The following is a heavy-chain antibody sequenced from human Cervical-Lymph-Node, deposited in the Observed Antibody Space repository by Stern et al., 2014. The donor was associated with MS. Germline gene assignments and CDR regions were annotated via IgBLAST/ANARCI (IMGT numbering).Heavy chain of an antibody. CDR3: GRAGLDDTFDV. CDR1: GGSVSSNRYY. J-gene: IGHJ3*01. D-gene: IGHD3/OR15-3a*01. V-gene: IGHV4-39*01. Sequence: VQLVQSGPGLVKPSETLSLTCSISGGSVSSNRYYWGWIRQPPGKGLEWIGIIYYSGATFYNPSLKSPVPISMETSKNQFSPKLSSVTAADTAVYYCGRAGLDDTFDVWGQGTMVTVSS. CDR2: IYYSGAT.